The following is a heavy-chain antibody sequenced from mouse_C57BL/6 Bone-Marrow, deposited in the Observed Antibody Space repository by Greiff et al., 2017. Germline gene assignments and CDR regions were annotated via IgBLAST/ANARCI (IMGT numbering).Heavy chain of an antibody. D-gene: IGHD2-3*01. J-gene: IGHJ4*01. Sequence: EVQLQESGGGLVQPGGSLKLSCAASGFTFSDYGMAWVRQAPRKGPEWVAFISNLAYRIYYADTVTGRFTISRENAKNTLYLEMSSLRSEDTAMYYCARSWGLLNAMYYWGQGTSVTVSS. V-gene: IGHV5-15*01. CDR3: ARSWGLLNAMYY. CDR1: GFTFSDYG. CDR2: ISNLAYRI.